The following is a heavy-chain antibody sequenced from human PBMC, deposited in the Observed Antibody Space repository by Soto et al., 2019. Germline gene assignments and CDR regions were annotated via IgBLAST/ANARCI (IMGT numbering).Heavy chain of an antibody. D-gene: IGHD3-9*01. CDR1: GGSISSGGYY. CDR3: ASVGGYDILGGYYGMDV. J-gene: IGHJ6*02. CDR2: IYYSGST. Sequence: QVQLQESGPGLVKPSQTLSLTCTVSGGSISSGGYYWSWIRQHPGKGLEWIGYIYYSGSTYYNPFLQSRVTISVDTSKNQCSLKLSSVTAADTAVYYCASVGGYDILGGYYGMDVWGQGTTVTVSS. V-gene: IGHV4-31*03.